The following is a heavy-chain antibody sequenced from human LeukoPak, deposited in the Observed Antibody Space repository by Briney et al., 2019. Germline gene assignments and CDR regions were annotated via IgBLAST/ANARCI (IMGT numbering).Heavy chain of an antibody. CDR3: ARDRLGGDLTGESLY. Sequence: ASVKVSCKASGYPVDNFGLTWVRQAPGQGLEWMGWISAYNGNTHYAQKFRGRLTMTTDTSTTTAYLELRSLKSDDTAVYYCARDRLGGDLTGESLYWGQGTLVTVSS. J-gene: IGHJ4*02. CDR2: ISAYNGNT. CDR1: GYPVDNFG. V-gene: IGHV1-18*01. D-gene: IGHD4-17*01.